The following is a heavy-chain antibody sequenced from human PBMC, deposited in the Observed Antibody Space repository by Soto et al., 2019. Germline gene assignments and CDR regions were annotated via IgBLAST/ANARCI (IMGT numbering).Heavy chain of an antibody. D-gene: IGHD3-10*01. V-gene: IGHV1-2*02. CDR2: INPNSGGT. CDR1: GYTFTGYY. Sequence: GASVKVSCKASGYTFTGYYMHWVRQAPGQGLEWMGWINPNSGGTNHAQKFQGRVTMTRDTSISTAYMELSRLRSDDTAVYYCARPGPRAGRNFGEASRYYFDYWGQGTLVTVSS. J-gene: IGHJ4*02. CDR3: ARPGPRAGRNFGEASRYYFDY.